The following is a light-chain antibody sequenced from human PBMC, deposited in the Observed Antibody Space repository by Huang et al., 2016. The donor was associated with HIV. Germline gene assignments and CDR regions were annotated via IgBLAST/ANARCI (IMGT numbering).Light chain of an antibody. V-gene: IGKV1-9*01. CDR1: EGIGNY. CDR2: GAS. Sequence: IPLTHSPSSLSASVGDRVTITCRACEGIGNYVAWYQQKPGKAPQPLVDGASTLQNGVPSRFSGTGSGTHFTLTISSLQPEDFATYYCQQLSTYPRTFGRGTKVEIK. J-gene: IGKJ1*01. CDR3: QQLSTYPRT.